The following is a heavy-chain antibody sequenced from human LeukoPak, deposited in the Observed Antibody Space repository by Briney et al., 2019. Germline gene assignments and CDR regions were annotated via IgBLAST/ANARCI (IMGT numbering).Heavy chain of an antibody. V-gene: IGHV4-59*01. CDR1: GGSISSYY. CDR3: ARTLEWSGRYFDY. D-gene: IGHD3-3*01. J-gene: IGHJ4*02. CDR2: IYYSGST. Sequence: SETLSLTCTVSGGSISSYYWSWIRQPPGKGLEWIGYIYYSGSTDYNPSLKSRVTISVDTSKNQFSLKLSSVTAADTAVYYCARTLEWSGRYFDYWGQGTLVTVSS.